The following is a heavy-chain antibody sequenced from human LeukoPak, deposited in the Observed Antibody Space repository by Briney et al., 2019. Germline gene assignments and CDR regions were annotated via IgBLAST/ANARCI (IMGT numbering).Heavy chain of an antibody. V-gene: IGHV4-34*01. CDR1: GGSFSGYY. J-gene: IGHJ5*02. CDR3: ARDSSGYYWFDP. Sequence: PSETLSLTCAVYGGSFSGYYWSWIRQPPGKGLEWIGEINHSGSTNYNPSLKSRVTISVDTSKNQFSLKLSSVTAADTAVYYCARDSSGYYWFDPWGQGTLVTVSS. CDR2: INHSGST. D-gene: IGHD3-22*01.